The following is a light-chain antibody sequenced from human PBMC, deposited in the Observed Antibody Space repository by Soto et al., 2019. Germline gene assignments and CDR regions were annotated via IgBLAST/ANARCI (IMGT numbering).Light chain of an antibody. J-gene: IGKJ4*01. CDR3: QQSYSTPLT. CDR1: QSISSY. CDR2: AAS. Sequence: DIPMTQSPSSLYASVGDRVTITCRASQSISSYLNWYQQKPGKAPKLLIYAASSLQGGVPSRFSGSGSGTDFTLTISSLQPEDFATYYSQQSYSTPLTFGGGTKVEIK. V-gene: IGKV1-39*01.